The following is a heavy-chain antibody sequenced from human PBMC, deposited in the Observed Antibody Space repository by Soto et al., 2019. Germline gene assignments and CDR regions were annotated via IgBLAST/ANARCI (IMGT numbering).Heavy chain of an antibody. D-gene: IGHD3-16*02. CDR1: GGSIDSNNW. CDR2: INHSGST. CDR3: AREKTDNYDYIWGSYRHNTYYFDY. J-gene: IGHJ4*02. Sequence: SETLSLTCAVSGGSIDSNNWWTWVRQPPGKGLEWIGEINHSGSTNYNPSLKSRVTISVDTSKNQFSLKLSSVTAADTAVYYCAREKTDNYDYIWGSYRHNTYYFDYWGQGTLVTVSS. V-gene: IGHV4-4*02.